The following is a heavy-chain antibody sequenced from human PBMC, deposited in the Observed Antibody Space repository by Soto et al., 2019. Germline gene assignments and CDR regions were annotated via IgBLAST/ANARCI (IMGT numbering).Heavy chain of an antibody. D-gene: IGHD1-1*01. V-gene: IGHV1-69*12. CDR1: GGTFSKYA. CDR2: IIRRFGTA. J-gene: IGHJ4*02. Sequence: QVQLVQSGAEVKKPGSSVKVSCKASGGTFSKYAISWVRQAPGQGLEWMGGIIRRFGTANYAQTFQARVTITADESTSTAYMELSSLRSEDTAVFYCATVVRGTPVWGQGTLVTVSS. CDR3: ATVVRGTPV.